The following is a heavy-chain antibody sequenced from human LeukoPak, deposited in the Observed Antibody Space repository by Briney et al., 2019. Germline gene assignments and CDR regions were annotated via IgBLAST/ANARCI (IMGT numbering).Heavy chain of an antibody. CDR1: GGSISSGDYY. Sequence: SETLSHTCTVSGGSISSGDYYWGWIRQPPGKGLEWIGSVFYGGSTYYNPSLKSRVTISVDTSKNQFSLQLSFLTAADTAMYYCAAGFDYWGQGTLVTVSS. V-gene: IGHV4-39*01. CDR3: AAGFDY. J-gene: IGHJ4*02. CDR2: VFYGGST.